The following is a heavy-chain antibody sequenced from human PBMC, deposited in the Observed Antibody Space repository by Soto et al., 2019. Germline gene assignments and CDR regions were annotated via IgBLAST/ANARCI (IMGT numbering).Heavy chain of an antibody. CDR3: ATISPGAFDI. J-gene: IGHJ3*02. CDR2: ISTISSTI. Sequence: GGSLRLSCAASGFTFSTYSLNWVRQAPGKGLEWVSYISTISSTIYYADSVKGRFTISRDNDKNFLYLQMNSLRDEDTAMYYCATISPGAFDIWGQGTMVTVSS. D-gene: IGHD1-20*01. CDR1: GFTFSTYS. V-gene: IGHV3-48*02.